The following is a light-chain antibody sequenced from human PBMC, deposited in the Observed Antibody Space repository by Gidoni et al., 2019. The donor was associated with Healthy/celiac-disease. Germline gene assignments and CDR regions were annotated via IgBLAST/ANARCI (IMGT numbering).Light chain of an antibody. CDR2: AAS. CDR1: QSISSY. J-gene: IGKJ2*01. CDR3: QQSYNTPPYT. Sequence: DIQMTQSSSSPSASVGDRVTITCRASQSISSYLNWYQQKPGKAPKLLIYAASSLQSGVPSSFSGSGSGTDFTLTISSLQPEDYATYYYQQSYNTPPYTFGQGTKLEIK. V-gene: IGKV1-39*01.